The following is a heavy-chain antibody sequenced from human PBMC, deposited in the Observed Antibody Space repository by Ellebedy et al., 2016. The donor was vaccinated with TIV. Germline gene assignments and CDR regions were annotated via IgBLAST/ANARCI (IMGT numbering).Heavy chain of an antibody. V-gene: IGHV4-4*02. CDR2: VHHRGTT. Sequence: MPSETLSLTCAVSGGSITDTEWWSWVRQSPGMGLEWIGEVHHRGTTNYNPSLNSRVTISIDKSKNQFSLDLASVTAADTAVYYCTRTTQHFAPSNYWGLGTLVTVSS. D-gene: IGHD6-13*01. J-gene: IGHJ4*02. CDR3: TRTTQHFAPSNY. CDR1: GGSITDTEW.